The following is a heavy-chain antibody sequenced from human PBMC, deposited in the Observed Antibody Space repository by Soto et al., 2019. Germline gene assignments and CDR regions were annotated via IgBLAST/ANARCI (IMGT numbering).Heavy chain of an antibody. D-gene: IGHD6-13*01. Sequence: SCKASGYTFTSYGIHWVRQAPGQRLEWMGWINAANGDTKYSPKFQGRVTITRDTSASTAYMELSSLRSEDTAVYYCVRRHVSATGIDWLDPWGQGTLVTVYS. CDR1: GYTFTSYG. J-gene: IGHJ5*02. CDR2: INAANGDT. V-gene: IGHV1-3*01. CDR3: VRRHVSATGIDWLDP.